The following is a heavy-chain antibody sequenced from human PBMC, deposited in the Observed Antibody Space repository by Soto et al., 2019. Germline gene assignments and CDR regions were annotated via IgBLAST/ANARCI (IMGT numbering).Heavy chain of an antibody. J-gene: IGHJ3*02. CDR3: ARDQGVTFGGVIVAHDAFDI. V-gene: IGHV3-66*01. CDR2: IYSGGST. CDR1: GFTVSSNY. D-gene: IGHD3-16*02. Sequence: GGSLRLSCAASGFTVSSNYMSWVRQAPGKGLEWVSVIYSGGSTYYADSVKGRFTISRDNSKNTLYLQMNSLRAEDTAVYYCARDQGVTFGGVIVAHDAFDIWGQGTMVTVSS.